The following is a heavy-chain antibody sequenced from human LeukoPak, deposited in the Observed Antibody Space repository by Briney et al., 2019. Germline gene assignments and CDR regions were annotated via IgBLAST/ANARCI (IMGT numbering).Heavy chain of an antibody. CDR1: GGTFSSYA. CDR3: ARGPYNWNYMGGDI. CDR2: IIPIFGTA. D-gene: IGHD1-7*01. Sequence: SVKVSCKASGGTFSSYAISWVRQAPGQGLEWMGGIIPIFGTANYAQKFQGRVTITTDESTSTAYMELSSLRSEDTAVYYCARGPYNWNYMGGDIWGQGTMVTVSS. V-gene: IGHV1-69*05. J-gene: IGHJ3*02.